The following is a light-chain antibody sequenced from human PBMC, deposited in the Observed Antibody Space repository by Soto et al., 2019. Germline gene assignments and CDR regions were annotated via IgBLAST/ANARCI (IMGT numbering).Light chain of an antibody. CDR2: GAS. J-gene: IGKJ4*01. Sequence: EIVMTQSPATLSVSPVGRATLSCMASQSISDTLAWYQQKPGQAPRLLIHGASTRAPGIPDRFSGSGSGTDFTLTISRLEPEDFAVYYCQQYGSSPLTFGGGTKVDIK. CDR3: QQYGSSPLT. CDR1: QSISDT. V-gene: IGKV3-20*01.